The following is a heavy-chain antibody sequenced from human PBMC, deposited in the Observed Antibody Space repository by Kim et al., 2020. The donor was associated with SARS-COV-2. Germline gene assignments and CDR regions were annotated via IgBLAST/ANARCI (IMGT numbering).Heavy chain of an antibody. V-gene: IGHV1-24*01. J-gene: IGHJ5*02. CDR2: FXXEDGXX. CDR1: GYTLTELS. D-gene: IGHD2-15*01. Sequence: ASVKVSCKVSGYTLTELSMHWVRQAPGKGLEXXGGFXXEDGXXIYAQKFQGRVTXXEDTXXDTXXVELXXLRSXXTAXXYCAXXPSXXXASXXDPWXXGT. CDR3: AXXPSXXXASXXDP.